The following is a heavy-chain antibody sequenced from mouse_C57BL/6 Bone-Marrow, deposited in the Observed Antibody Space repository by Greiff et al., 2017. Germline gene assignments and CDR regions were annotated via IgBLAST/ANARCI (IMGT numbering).Heavy chain of an antibody. CDR2: IDPETGGT. Sequence: QVQLQQSGAEQVRPGASVTLSCKASGYTFTDYEMHWVKQTPVHGLEWIGAIDPETGGTAYNQKFKGKAILTADKSSSTAYMELRSLTSEDSAVYYCTRGGSAMDYWGQGTSVTVSS. CDR1: GYTFTDYE. CDR3: TRGGSAMDY. J-gene: IGHJ4*01. V-gene: IGHV1-15*01.